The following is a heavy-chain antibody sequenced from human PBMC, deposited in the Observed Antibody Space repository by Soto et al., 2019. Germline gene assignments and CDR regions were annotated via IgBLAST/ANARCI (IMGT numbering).Heavy chain of an antibody. V-gene: IGHV1-2*04. CDR2: INPNSGGT. J-gene: IGHJ6*02. CDR3: ARGHVLRFLEWLRPQDYYYYGMDV. D-gene: IGHD3-3*01. Sequence: ASVKVSCKASGYTFTGYYMHWVRQAPGQGLEWMGWINPNSGGTNYAQKFQGWVTMTRATSISTAYMELSRLRSGDTAVYYCARGHVLRFLEWLRPQDYYYYGMDVWGQGNKVTVSS. CDR1: GYTFTGYY.